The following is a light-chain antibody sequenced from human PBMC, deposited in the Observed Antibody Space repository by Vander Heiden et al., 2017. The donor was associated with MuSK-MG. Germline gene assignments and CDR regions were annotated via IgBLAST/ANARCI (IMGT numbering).Light chain of an antibody. CDR3: LQYNSYSPWT. CDR2: KAS. Sequence: DIQMTQSPSTLSASVGDRVIITCRASQSISSWLAWYQQKPGKAPNLLIYKASSLESGVPARFSGSGYGTEFTLTISSLQPDDFATYYCLQYNSYSPWTFGQGTKVEIK. V-gene: IGKV1-5*03. CDR1: QSISSW. J-gene: IGKJ1*01.